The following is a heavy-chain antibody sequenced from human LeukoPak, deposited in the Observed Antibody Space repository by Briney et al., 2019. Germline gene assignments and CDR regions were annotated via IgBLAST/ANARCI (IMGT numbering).Heavy chain of an antibody. J-gene: IGHJ4*02. Sequence: ASVKVSCKASGYTFIHYFIHWVRQAPGQGLEWMGRINSNSGVTEYTQKFQGRVTMTRDTSITTVYMELSSRTSDDTAVCYCARDLSSTSNWELDYWGQGTLVTVSS. CDR1: GYTFIHYF. CDR3: ARDLSSTSNWELDY. D-gene: IGHD7-27*01. CDR2: INSNSGVT. V-gene: IGHV1-2*06.